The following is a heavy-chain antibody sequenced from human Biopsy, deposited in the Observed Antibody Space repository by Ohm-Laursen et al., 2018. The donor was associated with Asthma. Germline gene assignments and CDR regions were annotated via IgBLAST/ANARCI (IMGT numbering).Heavy chain of an antibody. J-gene: IGHJ3*01. Sequence: ASVKVSCKASGYNFISFAIHWVRQAPGQRLEWMGWVNTGNGDTKYSRKFRGRVTITRDTSASTAYMELRSLRSEDTATYYCARTYYDFLTGQVKDVFGVWGQGTMVTVSS. V-gene: IGHV1-3*04. CDR3: ARTYYDFLTGQVKDVFGV. CDR1: GYNFISFA. CDR2: VNTGNGDT. D-gene: IGHD3-9*01.